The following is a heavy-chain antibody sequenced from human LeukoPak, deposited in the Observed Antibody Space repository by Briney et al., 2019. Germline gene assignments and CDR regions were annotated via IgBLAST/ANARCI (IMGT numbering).Heavy chain of an antibody. CDR3: AKASIGYFTYGMDV. CDR2: ISYDGSNK. J-gene: IGHJ6*02. D-gene: IGHD2/OR15-2a*01. CDR1: GFTFSDYG. V-gene: IGHV3-30*18. Sequence: GGSLRLSCAASGFTFSDYGMHWVRQAPGKGLEWVAVISYDGSNKYYADSVKGRFTISRDNSKNTLYLQMNSLRAEDTTVYYCAKASIGYFTYGMDVWGQGTTVTVSS.